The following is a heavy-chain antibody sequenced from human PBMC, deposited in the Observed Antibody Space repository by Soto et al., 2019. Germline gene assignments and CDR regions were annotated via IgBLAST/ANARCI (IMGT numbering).Heavy chain of an antibody. D-gene: IGHD2-15*01. V-gene: IGHV4-39*02. Sequence: SETLSLTCTVSGGSINSNNYYWAWIRQPPGKGLAWIASIYYDGTTYYNTSLKSRVTISRDTSKNQFSLRLTSMTAADTAVYYCAKVVVAATRHTDFDSWGQGTMVTVSS. CDR1: GGSINSNNYY. J-gene: IGHJ4*02. CDR2: IYYDGTT. CDR3: AKVVVAATRHTDFDS.